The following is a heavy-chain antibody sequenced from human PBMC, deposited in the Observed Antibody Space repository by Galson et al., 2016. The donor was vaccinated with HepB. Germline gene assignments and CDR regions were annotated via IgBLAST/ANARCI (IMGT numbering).Heavy chain of an antibody. Sequence: SLRLSCAASGITFSGYWMHWVRQAPGKGLVWVSRINNVGSDTNYADSVKGRFTISRDNAKNTLYLQMNSLRAEDTAVYYCARGGRYTYGQLGYWGQGILVTVSS. CDR3: ARGGRYTYGQLGY. CDR1: GITFSGYW. CDR2: INNVGSDT. D-gene: IGHD5-18*01. V-gene: IGHV3-74*01. J-gene: IGHJ4*02.